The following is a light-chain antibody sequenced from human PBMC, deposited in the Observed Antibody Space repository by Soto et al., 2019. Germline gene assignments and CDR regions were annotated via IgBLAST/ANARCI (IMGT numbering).Light chain of an antibody. V-gene: IGKV3-20*01. CDR3: QQYGGSPT. CDR1: QSVGSY. J-gene: IGKJ1*01. CDR2: GAS. Sequence: EIVLTQSTATLSLSPGERATLSCRASQSVGSYLAWYQQKPGQAPRLLIYGASSRTTGIPDRFSGSGSGTDFTLTISRLGPEDFAIYYCQQYGGSPTFGQGTKVDIK.